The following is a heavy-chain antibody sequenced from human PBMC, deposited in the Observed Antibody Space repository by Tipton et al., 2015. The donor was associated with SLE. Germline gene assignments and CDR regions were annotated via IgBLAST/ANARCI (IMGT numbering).Heavy chain of an antibody. CDR2: IYYSGST. J-gene: IGHJ3*02. CDR3: ARDPWSDAFDI. Sequence: TLSLTCTVSGGSISSSSYYWGWIRQPPGKGLEWIGYIYYSGSTYYNPSLKSRVTISVDTSKNQFSLKLSSVTAADTAVYYCARDPWSDAFDIWGQGTMVTVSS. CDR1: GGSISSSSYY. V-gene: IGHV4-39*07. D-gene: IGHD2-15*01.